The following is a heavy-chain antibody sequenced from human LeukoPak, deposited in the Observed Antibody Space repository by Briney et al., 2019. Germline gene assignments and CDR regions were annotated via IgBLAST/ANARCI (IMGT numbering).Heavy chain of an antibody. CDR3: ARKIIAAAVGGFDP. Sequence: PGGSLRLSCAASGFTVSSNYMSWVRQAPGKGLEWVSVIYSGGSTYYADSVKGRFTISRDNSENTLYLQMNSLRAEDTAVYYCARKIIAAAVGGFDPWGQGTLVTVSS. D-gene: IGHD6-13*01. CDR1: GFTVSSNY. V-gene: IGHV3-53*01. CDR2: IYSGGST. J-gene: IGHJ5*02.